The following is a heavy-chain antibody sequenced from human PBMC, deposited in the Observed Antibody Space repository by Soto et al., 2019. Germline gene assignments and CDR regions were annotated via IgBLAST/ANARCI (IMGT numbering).Heavy chain of an antibody. J-gene: IGHJ4*02. Sequence: QGQLVQSGAEVMKPGSSVKVSCKASGGTFSSYAISWLRQAPGQGLEWMGGFIPIVGTPNYEQKFQGRVTITADESTSTAYMELSSLRSKDTAVYYCARVYSYNWNDHFDYWGQGTLVTVSS. D-gene: IGHD1-20*01. V-gene: IGHV1-69*01. CDR1: GGTFSSYA. CDR3: ARVYSYNWNDHFDY. CDR2: FIPIVGTP.